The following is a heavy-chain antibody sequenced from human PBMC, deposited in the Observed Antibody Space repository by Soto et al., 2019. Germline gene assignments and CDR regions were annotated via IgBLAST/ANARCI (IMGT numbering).Heavy chain of an antibody. CDR2: IYYSGST. J-gene: IGHJ5*02. CDR1: GGSVSSGSYY. Sequence: SETLSLTCTVSGGSVSSGSYYWSWIRQPPGKGLEWIGYIYYSGSTNYNPSLKSRVTISVDTSKNQFSLKLSSVTAADTAVYYCAREGVVVPAAIPHWFDPWGQGTLVTVSS. V-gene: IGHV4-61*01. CDR3: AREGVVVPAAIPHWFDP. D-gene: IGHD2-2*02.